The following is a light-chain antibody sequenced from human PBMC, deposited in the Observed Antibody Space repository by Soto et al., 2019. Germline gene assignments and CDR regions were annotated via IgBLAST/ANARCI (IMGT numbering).Light chain of an antibody. V-gene: IGKV1-5*03. Sequence: DIQMTQSPSTLSASVGDRVTITCRASQSISIWLAWYQQKPGRAPKFLIYKASDLENGVPSRFSGSGSGTEFALTISSLQPDDFATYYCQQYDSYPLTSGGGTKVEIK. CDR2: KAS. CDR1: QSISIW. J-gene: IGKJ4*01. CDR3: QQYDSYPLT.